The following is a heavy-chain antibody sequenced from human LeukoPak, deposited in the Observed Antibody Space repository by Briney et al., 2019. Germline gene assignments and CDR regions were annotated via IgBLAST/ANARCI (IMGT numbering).Heavy chain of an antibody. CDR3: VRDIGGFYRGYGDS. CDR2: IWYDGSNK. V-gene: IGHV3-33*01. J-gene: IGHJ4*02. D-gene: IGHD5-12*01. CDR1: GFTFSSYG. Sequence: PGRSLRLSCAASGFTFSSYGMHWVRQAPGKGLEWVAVIWYDGSNKYCGDSVKGRFTISRDNSKNSLYLQMDSLRVEDTAVYYCVRDIGGFYRGYGDSWGQGTLVTVSS.